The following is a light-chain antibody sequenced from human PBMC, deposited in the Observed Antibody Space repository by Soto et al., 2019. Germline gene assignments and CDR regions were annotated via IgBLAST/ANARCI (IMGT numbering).Light chain of an antibody. CDR3: QQYDSSPWT. J-gene: IGKJ1*01. Sequence: EIVLTQSPGTLSLSPGERATLSCRASQSVSRSYLDWYQQKLGQAPRLLIYGASSRATGIPDRFSGSGSGTDFTLTISRLEPEDFAVYYCQQYDSSPWTFGQGTKVEIK. CDR1: QSVSRSY. V-gene: IGKV3-20*01. CDR2: GAS.